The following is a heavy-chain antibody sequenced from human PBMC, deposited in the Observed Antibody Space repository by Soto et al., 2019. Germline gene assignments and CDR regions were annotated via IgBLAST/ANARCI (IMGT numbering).Heavy chain of an antibody. CDR2: ISSSSSYI. Sequence: VQLVESGGGLVKPGGSLRLSCAASGFTFSSYSMNWVRQAPGKGLEWVSSISSSSSYIYYADSVKGRFTISRDNAKNSLYLQMNSLRAEDTAVYYCARRGSGWYGGGDYFDYWGQGTLVTVSS. CDR3: ARRGSGWYGGGDYFDY. J-gene: IGHJ4*02. V-gene: IGHV3-21*01. D-gene: IGHD6-19*01. CDR1: GFTFSSYS.